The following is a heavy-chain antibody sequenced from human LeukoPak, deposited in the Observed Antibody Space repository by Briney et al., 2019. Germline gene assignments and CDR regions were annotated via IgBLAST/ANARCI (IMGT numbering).Heavy chain of an antibody. Sequence: SETPSLACTVSGVSISNSRYYWGWIRQPPGKGLEWIGSISYSGSTYSNPSLKSRVAMSLDTSKNQFSLRLRSVTSADTAMYFCARVDRHLGIRHFLEFWGQGTLVTVSS. CDR3: ARVDRHLGIRHFLEF. CDR1: GVSISNSRYY. J-gene: IGHJ4*02. V-gene: IGHV4-39*07. CDR2: ISYSGST. D-gene: IGHD7-27*01.